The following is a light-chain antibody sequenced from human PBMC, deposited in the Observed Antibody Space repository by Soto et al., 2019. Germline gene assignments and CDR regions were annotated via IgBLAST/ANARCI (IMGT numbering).Light chain of an antibody. CDR1: SSDVGGYNY. CDR3: ISYTSISTYV. Sequence: QSVLTQPASVSGSPGQSITISCTGTSSDVGGYNYVSWYQQHPGKAPKLMIYGVSSRPSGVSNRFSGSKSGNTASLTISGLQAEDEADYFCISYTSISTYVFGTGTKLTVL. V-gene: IGLV2-14*01. CDR2: GVS. J-gene: IGLJ1*01.